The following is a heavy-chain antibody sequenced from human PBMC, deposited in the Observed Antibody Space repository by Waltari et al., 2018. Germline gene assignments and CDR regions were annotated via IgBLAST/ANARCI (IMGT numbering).Heavy chain of an antibody. J-gene: IGHJ5*01. Sequence: EVQLLESGGGLVQTGGSLRLSCAASGFSFSNADMAWVRQAPGKGLEWVSGIRNSGGNTYYGDSVKGRFAISRDNSRNTLHLQMNGLRAEDTAIYYCTSWRVVAGTGWFDSWGQGTLVTVSS. CDR1: GFSFSNAD. V-gene: IGHV3-23*01. CDR3: TSWRVVAGTGWFDS. D-gene: IGHD2-15*01. CDR2: IRNSGGNT.